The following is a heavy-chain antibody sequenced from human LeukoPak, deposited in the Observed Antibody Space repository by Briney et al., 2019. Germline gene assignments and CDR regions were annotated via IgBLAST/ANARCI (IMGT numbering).Heavy chain of an antibody. D-gene: IGHD3-22*01. V-gene: IGHV1-8*01. CDR2: MNPNSGNT. CDR3: ARDRHYDIPTDY. Sequence: GASVKVSCKASGYTFTSYDINWVRQATGQGLEWMGWMNPNSGNTGYAQKFQGRVTMTRDMSTSTVYMELSSLRSEDTAVYYCARDRHYDIPTDYWGQGTLVTVSS. J-gene: IGHJ4*02. CDR1: GYTFTSYD.